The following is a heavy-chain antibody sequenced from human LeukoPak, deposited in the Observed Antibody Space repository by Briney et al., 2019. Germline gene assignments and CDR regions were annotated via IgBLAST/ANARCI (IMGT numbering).Heavy chain of an antibody. CDR1: GFTFSSYW. D-gene: IGHD1-26*01. V-gene: IGHV3-74*01. Sequence: PGGSLRLSCAASGFTFSSYWMHWVRQAPGKGLVWVSRINTDGSSTSYADSVKGRFTISRDNAKNTLYLQMNSLRAEDTAVYYCARSGELLFDAFDIWGQGTMVTVSS. CDR2: INTDGSST. J-gene: IGHJ3*02. CDR3: ARSGELLFDAFDI.